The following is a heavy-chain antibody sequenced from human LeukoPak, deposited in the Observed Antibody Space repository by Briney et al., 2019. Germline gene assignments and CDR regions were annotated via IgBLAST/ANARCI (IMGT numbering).Heavy chain of an antibody. D-gene: IGHD6-13*01. CDR3: ARGRGPIAAAGRMGYFDY. J-gene: IGHJ4*02. CDR2: INHSGST. V-gene: IGHV4-39*07. Sequence: SETLSLTCTVSGGSISSSSYYWSWIRQPPGKGLEWIGEINHSGSTNYNPSLKSRVTISVDTSKNQFSLKLSSVTAADTAVYYCARGRGPIAAAGRMGYFDYWGQGTLVTVSS. CDR1: GGSISSSSYY.